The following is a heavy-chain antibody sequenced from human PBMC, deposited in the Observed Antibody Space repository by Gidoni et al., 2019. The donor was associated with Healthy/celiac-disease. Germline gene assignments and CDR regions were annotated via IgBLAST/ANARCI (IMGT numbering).Heavy chain of an antibody. J-gene: IGHJ4*02. CDR3: AKDFFSSSWFTCFDY. Sequence: QVQLVESGGGVVQPGRSLRLSCAASGFTFSSYGMHWVRQAPGKGLEWVAVISYDGSNKYYADSVKGRFTISRDNSKNTLYLQMNSLRAEDTAVYYCAKDFFSSSWFTCFDYWGQGTLVTVSS. CDR1: GFTFSSYG. CDR2: ISYDGSNK. V-gene: IGHV3-30*18. D-gene: IGHD6-13*01.